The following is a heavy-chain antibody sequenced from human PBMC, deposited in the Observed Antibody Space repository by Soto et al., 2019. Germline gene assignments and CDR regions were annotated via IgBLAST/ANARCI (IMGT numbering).Heavy chain of an antibody. V-gene: IGHV3-23*01. CDR1: GFTFSSHA. CDR2: ISGSGGST. Sequence: EVQLLESGGGWVQPGGSLRLSCAASGFTFSSHAMSWVRQAPGKGLGWVSAISGSGGSTYYADSVKGRFTISRDNSKNTLYLQMNRLRAEDTAVYYCARRSSGWYFDYWGQGTLVTVSS. J-gene: IGHJ4*02. D-gene: IGHD6-19*01. CDR3: ARRSSGWYFDY.